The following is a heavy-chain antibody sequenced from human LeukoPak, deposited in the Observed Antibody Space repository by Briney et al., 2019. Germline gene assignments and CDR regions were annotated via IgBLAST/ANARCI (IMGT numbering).Heavy chain of an antibody. V-gene: IGHV5-10-1*01. Sequence: WESLKISCKGSGYSFTSYWLSWVRPMPGKGLEWVGRIDLCDSYTNYSPSFQGHVTISADKSISTAYLQWSSLKASDTAMYYCARQRWATQLKFDYWGQGTLVTVSS. CDR1: GYSFTSYW. J-gene: IGHJ4*02. CDR3: ARQRWATQLKFDY. D-gene: IGHD6-13*01. CDR2: IDLCDSYT.